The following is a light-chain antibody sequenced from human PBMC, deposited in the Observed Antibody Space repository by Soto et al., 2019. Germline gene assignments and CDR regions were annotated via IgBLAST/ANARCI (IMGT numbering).Light chain of an antibody. Sequence: DIQMTQSPSSVSASVGDRVTITCRTSQGIGSWLAWYRQKPGKAPKVLIYAASSLQTGVPSRFSGSGSGTDFTLTISRLEPEDFAVYYCQQYGSSPRTFGQGTKVDIK. V-gene: IGKV1-12*01. CDR3: QQYGSSPRT. J-gene: IGKJ1*01. CDR1: QGIGSW. CDR2: AAS.